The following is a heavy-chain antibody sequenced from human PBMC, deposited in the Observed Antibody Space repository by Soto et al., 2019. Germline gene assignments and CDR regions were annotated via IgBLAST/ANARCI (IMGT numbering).Heavy chain of an antibody. CDR2: IWYDGSNK. D-gene: IGHD2-8*01. CDR1: GFTFSSYG. V-gene: IGHV3-33*01. J-gene: IGHJ4*02. Sequence: QVQLVESGGGVVQPGRSLRLSCAASGFTFSSYGMHWVRQAPGKGLEWVAVIWYDGSNKYYADSMKGRFTISRDNSKNTLYLQMNSLRAEDTAVYYCAREVYSGVDYWGQGTLVTVSS. CDR3: AREVYSGVDY.